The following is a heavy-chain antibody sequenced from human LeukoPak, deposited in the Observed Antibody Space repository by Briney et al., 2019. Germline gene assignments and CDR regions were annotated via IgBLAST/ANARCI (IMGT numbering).Heavy chain of an antibody. V-gene: IGHV4-59*01. Sequence: SETLSLTCTVSGGSLSSYYWNWIRQPPGEGLEWIGDMYYSGSTNYNPSFKSRVTISADTSKNQVSLKLSSVSAADTAVYYCARGCSSISCYNNWFDPWGQGTPVTVSS. D-gene: IGHD2-2*01. CDR1: GGSLSSYY. CDR3: ARGCSSISCYNNWFDP. CDR2: MYYSGST. J-gene: IGHJ5*02.